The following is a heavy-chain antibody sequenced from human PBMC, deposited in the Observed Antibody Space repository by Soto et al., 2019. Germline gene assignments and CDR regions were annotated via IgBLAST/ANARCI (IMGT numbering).Heavy chain of an antibody. D-gene: IGHD5-18*01. J-gene: IGHJ3*01. CDR3: ARHKAPRGYSSIPFDV. V-gene: IGHV4-39*01. CDR1: GGSISSYGFY. CDR2: IYYSCTT. Sequence: PSETLSLTCSVSGGSISSYGFYLGWVRQPPGKGLEWIGSIYYSCTTYYNPSLKSRVTISIDTSKNEFSLRLNSVTAADTTIYFCARHKAPRGYSSIPFDVWGQGTMVTVSS.